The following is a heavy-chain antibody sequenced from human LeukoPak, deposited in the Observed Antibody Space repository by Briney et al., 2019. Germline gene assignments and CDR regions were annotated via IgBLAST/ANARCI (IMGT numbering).Heavy chain of an antibody. V-gene: IGHV3-9*01. CDR3: AKDISQVDYYYYYGMDV. CDR1: GFTFDDYA. J-gene: IGHJ6*02. CDR2: ISWNSGSI. Sequence: GGSLRLSCAASGFTFDDYAMHWVRQAPGKGLEWVSGISWNSGSIGYADSVKGRFTISRDNAKNSLYLQMNSLRAEDTALYYCAKDISQVDYYYYYGMDVWGQGTTVTVS.